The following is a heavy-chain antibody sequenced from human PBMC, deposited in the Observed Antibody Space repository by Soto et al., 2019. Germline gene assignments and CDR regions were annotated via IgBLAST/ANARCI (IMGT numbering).Heavy chain of an antibody. V-gene: IGHV3-30-3*01. J-gene: IGHJ6*02. CDR1: GFTFSSYA. Sequence: GGSLRLSCAASGFTFSSYAMNWVRQAPGKGLEWVAVISYDGSNKYYADSVKDRFTISRDNSKNTLYLQMNSLRAEDTAVYYCASGFGNYYSYGMDVWGQGTTVTVSS. CDR3: ASGFGNYYSYGMDV. CDR2: ISYDGSNK. D-gene: IGHD3-16*01.